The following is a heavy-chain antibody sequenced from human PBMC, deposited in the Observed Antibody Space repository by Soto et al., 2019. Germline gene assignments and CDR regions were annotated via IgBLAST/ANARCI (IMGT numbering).Heavy chain of an antibody. V-gene: IGHV1-18*01. J-gene: IGHJ4*02. Sequence: QVQLVQSGAEVKKPGASVKVSCKASGYTFTSYGISWVRQAPGQGLEWMGWISAYNGNTNYAQKLQGRVTMTTDTSTSTAYRERRSLRSDDTAVYYCARGSYCSSTSCYAGHFDYWGQGTLVTVSS. CDR2: ISAYNGNT. D-gene: IGHD2-2*01. CDR1: GYTFTSYG. CDR3: ARGSYCSSTSCYAGHFDY.